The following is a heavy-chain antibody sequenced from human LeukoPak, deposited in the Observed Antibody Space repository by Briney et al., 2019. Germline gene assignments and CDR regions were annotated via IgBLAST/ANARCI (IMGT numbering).Heavy chain of an antibody. Sequence: ASVKVSCKASGYTFTASYIHWVRQAPGQGLEWMGWVNPNSGGTNFAQKFQGRVTMTRATSFTTAYMELSRLSSDDTAVYYCARVQDILTGYGDWGQGTLVTVSS. CDR2: VNPNSGGT. CDR3: ARVQDILTGYGD. CDR1: GYTFTASY. V-gene: IGHV1-2*02. J-gene: IGHJ4*02. D-gene: IGHD3-9*01.